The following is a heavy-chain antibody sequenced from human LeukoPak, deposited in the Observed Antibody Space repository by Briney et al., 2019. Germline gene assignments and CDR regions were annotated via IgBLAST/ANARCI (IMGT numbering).Heavy chain of an antibody. D-gene: IGHD6-19*01. J-gene: IGHJ4*02. CDR3: AKDRASGSGSYSYRGFDY. V-gene: IGHV3-23*01. CDR2: ISGSGGST. CDR1: GFTFSSYA. Sequence: GGSLRLSCAASGFTFSSYAMSWVRQAPGKGLEWVSAISGSGGSTYYADSVKGRFTISRDNSKNTLYLRMNSLRAEDTAVYYCAKDRASGSGSYSYRGFDYWGQGTLVTVSS.